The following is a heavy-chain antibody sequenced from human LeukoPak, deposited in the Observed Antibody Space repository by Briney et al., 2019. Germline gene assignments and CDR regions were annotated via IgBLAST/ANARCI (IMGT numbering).Heavy chain of an antibody. CDR3: AREKRRPGIAADHLDY. V-gene: IGHV3-30-3*01. Sequence: PGGSLRLSCAASGFTFSSYAMHWVRQAPGKGLEWVAVISYDGSNKYYADSVKGRFTISRDNSKNTLYLQMNSLRAEDTGVYYCAREKRRPGIAADHLDYWGQGTLVTVSS. J-gene: IGHJ4*02. CDR2: ISYDGSNK. D-gene: IGHD6-13*01. CDR1: GFTFSSYA.